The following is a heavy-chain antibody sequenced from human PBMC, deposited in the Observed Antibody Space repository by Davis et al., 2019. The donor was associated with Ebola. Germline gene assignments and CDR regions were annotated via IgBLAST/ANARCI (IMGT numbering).Heavy chain of an antibody. CDR1: GFTFSNAW. Sequence: GGSLRLSCAASGFTFSNAWMSWVRQAPGKGLEWVGRIKSKTDGGTTDYAAPVKGRFTISRDDSKNTLYLQMNSLKTEDTAVYYCTTDGPALGGVGTGARYYYYYGMDVWGQGTTVTVSS. CDR3: TTDGPALGGVGTGARYYYYYGMDV. J-gene: IGHJ6*02. V-gene: IGHV3-15*01. D-gene: IGHD2-8*02. CDR2: IKSKTDGGTT.